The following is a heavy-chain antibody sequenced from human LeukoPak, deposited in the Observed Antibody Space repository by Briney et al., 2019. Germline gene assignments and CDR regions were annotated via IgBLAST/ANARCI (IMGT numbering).Heavy chain of an antibody. D-gene: IGHD7-27*01. J-gene: IGHJ4*02. V-gene: IGHV3-23*01. CDR3: ARDPNWGSGY. Sequence: GGSLRLSCVASDFTFSSYTMIWVRQAPGKALEWVSVIGTRGDGVHYADSVKGRFTISRDDSKNTLYLQMNSLRAEDTAVYYCARDPNWGSGYWGQGTLVTVSS. CDR2: IGTRGDGV. CDR1: DFTFSSYT.